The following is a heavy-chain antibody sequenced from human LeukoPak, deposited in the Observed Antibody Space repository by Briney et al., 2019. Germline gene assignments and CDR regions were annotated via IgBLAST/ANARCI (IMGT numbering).Heavy chain of an antibody. Sequence: GGSLRLSCAASGFTFSSYAMSWVRQAPGKGLEWVSSISGSGGSTYYADSVKGRFTISRDNSKYTLYLQMNSLRAEDTAVYYCAKDSYYDSSGYSLDYWGQGTLVTVSS. V-gene: IGHV3-23*01. D-gene: IGHD3-22*01. CDR1: GFTFSSYA. CDR3: AKDSYYDSSGYSLDY. J-gene: IGHJ4*02. CDR2: ISGSGGST.